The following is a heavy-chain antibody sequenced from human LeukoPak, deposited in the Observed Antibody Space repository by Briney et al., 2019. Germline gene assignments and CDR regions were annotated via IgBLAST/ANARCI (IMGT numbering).Heavy chain of an antibody. Sequence: SETLSLTCTVSGDSISGYYWTWIRQPPGKGLEWIGYIYSGSINYNPSLKSRLTISVDTSKNQFSLKLSSVTAADTAMYYCARLRGNYFPDYWGQGTLVTVSS. V-gene: IGHV4-59*01. CDR1: GDSISGYY. CDR2: IYSGSI. J-gene: IGHJ4*02. D-gene: IGHD4-11*01. CDR3: ARLRGNYFPDY.